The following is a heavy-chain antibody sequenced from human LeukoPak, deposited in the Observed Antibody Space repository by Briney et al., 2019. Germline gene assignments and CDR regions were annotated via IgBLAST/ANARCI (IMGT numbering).Heavy chain of an antibody. Sequence: GGSLRLSCAASGFTFSSYEMNWVRRAPGKGLEWVSYISSSGSTIYYADSVKGRFTISRDNAKNSLYLQMNSLRAEDTAIYYCARDPYNGGYGASYYYYMDVWGKGTTVTISS. CDR1: GFTFSSYE. CDR3: ARDPYNGGYGASYYYYMDV. CDR2: ISSSGSTI. D-gene: IGHD1-26*01. J-gene: IGHJ6*03. V-gene: IGHV3-48*03.